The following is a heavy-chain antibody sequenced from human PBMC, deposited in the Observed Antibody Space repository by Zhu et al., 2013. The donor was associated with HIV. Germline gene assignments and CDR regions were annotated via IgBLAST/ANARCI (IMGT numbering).Heavy chain of an antibody. CDR2: ISAYNGNT. CDR1: GYLFSNYY. D-gene: IGHD3-9*01. V-gene: IGHV1-18*04. J-gene: IGHJ5*02. Sequence: QVQLVQSGAEVKKPGASVKVSCRASGYLFSNYYIHWVRQAPGQGLEWMGWISAYNGNTNYAQKLQGRRHHDHRHIPRAQPTMELRSLRSDDTAVYYXARDRAVSYDYLTGWWFDPWARDPGHRLL. CDR3: ARDRAVSYDYLTGWWFDP.